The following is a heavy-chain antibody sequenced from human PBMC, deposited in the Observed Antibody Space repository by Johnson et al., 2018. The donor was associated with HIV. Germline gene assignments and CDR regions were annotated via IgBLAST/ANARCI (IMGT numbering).Heavy chain of an antibody. CDR2: ISVDGYIK. CDR3: VRGWHTSGRCDVFDI. D-gene: IGHD6-19*01. Sequence: QVQLIESGGGVVQPGGSLTLSCAASGFSFSSYGIHWVRQAPGKGLEWVSGISVDGYIKYYADSVKGRFTISRDNSDNFLYLYMNRLRTDDTAVYYCVRGWHTSGRCDVFDIWGQGTMVTVSS. J-gene: IGHJ3*02. CDR1: GFSFSSYG. V-gene: IGHV3-30*03.